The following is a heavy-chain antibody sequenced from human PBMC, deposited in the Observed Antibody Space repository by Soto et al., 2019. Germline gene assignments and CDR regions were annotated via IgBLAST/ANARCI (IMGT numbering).Heavy chain of an antibody. CDR1: GFTFSSYG. CDR3: AKAELDSSGWYTY. Sequence: PGGSLRLSCAASGFTFSSYGMHWVRQAPGKGLEWVAVISYDGSNKYYADSVKGRFTISRDNSKNTLYLQMNSLRAEDTAVYYCAKAELDSSGWYTYWGQGTLVTVSS. D-gene: IGHD6-19*01. CDR2: ISYDGSNK. V-gene: IGHV3-30*18. J-gene: IGHJ4*02.